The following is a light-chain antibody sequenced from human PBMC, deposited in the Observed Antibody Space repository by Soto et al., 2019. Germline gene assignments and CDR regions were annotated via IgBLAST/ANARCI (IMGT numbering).Light chain of an antibody. CDR3: MQTLQTPLE. J-gene: IGKJ1*01. CDR1: QSIFYSSNNKNF. Sequence: DIVMTQSPDSLAVSLGEGATINCKSSQSIFYSSNNKNFLAWYQQKPGQPPKLLIYWASTRESGVPDRFSGSGSGTDFTLKISRVEAEDVGVYYCMQTLQTPLEFGQGTKVDIK. CDR2: WAS. V-gene: IGKV4-1*01.